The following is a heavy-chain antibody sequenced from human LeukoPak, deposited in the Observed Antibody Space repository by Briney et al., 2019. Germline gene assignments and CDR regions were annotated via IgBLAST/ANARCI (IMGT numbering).Heavy chain of an antibody. Sequence: GASVKVSCKVSGYTLTELSMHWVRQAPGKGLEWMGGFDPEDGETIYAQKFQGRVTMTRDTSTSTVYMELSSLRSEDTAVYYCARAIRVIGEGYFDYWGQGTLVTVSS. D-gene: IGHD3-22*01. V-gene: IGHV1-24*01. CDR1: GYTLTELS. J-gene: IGHJ4*02. CDR2: FDPEDGET. CDR3: ARAIRVIGEGYFDY.